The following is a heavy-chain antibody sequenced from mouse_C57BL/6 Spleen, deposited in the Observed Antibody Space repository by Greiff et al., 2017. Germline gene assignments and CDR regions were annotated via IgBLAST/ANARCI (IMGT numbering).Heavy chain of an antibody. CDR3: TGYYYYFDY. V-gene: IGHV6-3*01. CDR1: GFTFSNYW. D-gene: IGHD1-1*01. Sequence: DVQLQESGGGLVQPGGSMKLSCVASGFTFSNYWMNWVRQSPEKGLEWVAQIRLKSDNYATHYAESVKGRFTISRDDSKSSVYLQMNNLRAEDTGIYYCTGYYYYFDYWGQGTTLTVSS. CDR2: IRLKSDNYAT. J-gene: IGHJ2*01.